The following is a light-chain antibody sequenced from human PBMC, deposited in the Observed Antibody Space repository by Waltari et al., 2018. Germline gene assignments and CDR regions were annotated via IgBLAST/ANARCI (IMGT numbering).Light chain of an antibody. V-gene: IGKV3-20*01. CDR2: DVS. CDR1: QNIRSNC. J-gene: IGKJ3*01. Sequence: EIVLTQSPGTLSLSPGERATLSCRASQNIRSNCLAWYQQKPGQAPRPLIYDVSTRATGIPDRFSGSGSGTDFTLTISRLEPEDFAVYYCQQYGSSPFIFGPGTKVDIK. CDR3: QQYGSSPFI.